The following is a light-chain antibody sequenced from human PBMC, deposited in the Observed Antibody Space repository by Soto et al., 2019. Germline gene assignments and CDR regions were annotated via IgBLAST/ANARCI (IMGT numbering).Light chain of an antibody. V-gene: IGKV3-15*01. CDR1: QGVSSN. CDR3: HQYNDWPPYT. CDR2: AAS. J-gene: IGKJ2*01. Sequence: EIVMTQSPATLSVSPGERATLSCRASQGVSSNLAWYQQKPGQAPRLLIYAASTRATGIPARFSGTGSGTEFTLTISRLQSEDFAIYYCHQYNDWPPYTFGQGTKLEIK.